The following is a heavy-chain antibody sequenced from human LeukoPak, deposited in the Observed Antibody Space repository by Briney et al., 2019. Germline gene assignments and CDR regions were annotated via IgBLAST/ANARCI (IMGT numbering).Heavy chain of an antibody. J-gene: IGHJ5*02. CDR3: ARVIVGGTNWFDP. V-gene: IGHV3-7*04. Sequence: PGGSLRLSCAASGFTFTNYLMSWVRQAPGKGLEWVANINRDGREKYYVDSVKGRFTISRDNAKSSLYLQVNNLRAEDTAVYYCARVIVGGTNWFDPWGQGTLVTVSS. CDR1: GFTFTNYL. CDR2: INRDGREK. D-gene: IGHD1-26*01.